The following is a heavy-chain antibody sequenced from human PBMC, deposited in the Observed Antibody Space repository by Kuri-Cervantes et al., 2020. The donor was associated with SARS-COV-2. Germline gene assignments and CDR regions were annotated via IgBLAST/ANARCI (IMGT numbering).Heavy chain of an antibody. CDR2: IYYSGST. J-gene: IGHJ6*02. Sequence: SETLSLTCTVSGGSISSGDYYWSWIRQPPGKGLEWIGYIYYSGSTYYNPPLKSRVTISVDTSKNQFSLKLSSVTAADTAVYYCARVNSYYYYGMDVWGQGTTVTVSS. D-gene: IGHD4-11*01. CDR3: ARVNSYYYYGMDV. V-gene: IGHV4-30-4*02. CDR1: GGSISSGDYY.